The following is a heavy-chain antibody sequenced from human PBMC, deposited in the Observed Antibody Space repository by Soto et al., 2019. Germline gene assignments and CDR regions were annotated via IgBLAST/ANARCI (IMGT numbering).Heavy chain of an antibody. CDR1: GLTFSSYA. CDR2: TSGSGGIT. D-gene: IGHD6-6*01. Sequence: PGGSLRLSCAASGLTFSSYAMSWVRQAPGKGLEWVSATSGSGGITYYADSVKGRFTISRDNSKNTLYLQINSLRAEDTAVYYCAKTSYPSSFDYWGQGTLVTVSS. V-gene: IGHV3-23*01. J-gene: IGHJ4*02. CDR3: AKTSYPSSFDY.